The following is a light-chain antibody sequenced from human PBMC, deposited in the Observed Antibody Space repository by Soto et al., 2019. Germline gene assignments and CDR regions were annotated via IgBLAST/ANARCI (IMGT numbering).Light chain of an antibody. J-gene: IGKJ4*02. CDR1: QSISSY. V-gene: IGKV1-39*01. CDR2: AAS. CDR3: QPSYSTPPT. Sequence: DIQMTQSPSSLSASVGDRVTITCRASQSISSYLNWYQQKPGKAPKLLIYAASSLQSGVPSRFSGSGSGTDFTLTISSLQPEDFATYYCQPSYSTPPTXGGGTKVHIK.